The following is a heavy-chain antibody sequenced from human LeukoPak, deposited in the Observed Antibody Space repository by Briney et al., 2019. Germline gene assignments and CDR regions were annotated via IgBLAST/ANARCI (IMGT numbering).Heavy chain of an antibody. J-gene: IGHJ3*01. Sequence: GGSLRLSCAASGVRFNNYAMHGVRQPPGTGLEWVAVISMDGIQEYYADSVKGRFSISRDNSKNTLYLQMNSLRSEDTAVYYCAREVYSYALDALDLWGQGTMVTVSS. D-gene: IGHD5-18*01. CDR3: AREVYSYALDALDL. CDR1: GVRFNNYA. V-gene: IGHV3-30*04. CDR2: ISMDGIQE.